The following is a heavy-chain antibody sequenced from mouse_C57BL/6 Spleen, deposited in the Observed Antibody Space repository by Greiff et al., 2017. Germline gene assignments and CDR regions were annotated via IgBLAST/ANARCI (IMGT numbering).Heavy chain of an antibody. CDR1: GYTFTSYW. J-gene: IGHJ4*01. V-gene: IGHV1-64*01. Sequence: QVQLQQPGAELVKPGASVKLSCKASGYTFTSYWMHWVKQRPGQGLEWIGMIHPNSGSTNYNEKSKSKATLTVDKSSSTAYMQLSSLTSEDSAVYYCARSAIYYYGSSPSYYAMDYWGQGTSVTVSS. CDR3: ARSAIYYYGSSPSYYAMDY. D-gene: IGHD1-1*01. CDR2: IHPNSGST.